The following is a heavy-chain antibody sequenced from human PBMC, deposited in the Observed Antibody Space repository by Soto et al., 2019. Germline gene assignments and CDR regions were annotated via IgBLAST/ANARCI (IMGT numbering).Heavy chain of an antibody. Sequence: SDTLSLTCTVSNGSISSGGKSWSWIRQTPGKGLEWIGYIYPTGKTYYNPSLKNRATLSIDTSQNQFSLQLTSVTAADTAVYYCARAPPGPAPRWGVWGQGTTVIVSS. D-gene: IGHD3-16*01. J-gene: IGHJ6*02. CDR2: IYPTGKT. CDR3: ARAPPGPAPRWGV. CDR1: NGSISSGGKS. V-gene: IGHV4-30-2*01.